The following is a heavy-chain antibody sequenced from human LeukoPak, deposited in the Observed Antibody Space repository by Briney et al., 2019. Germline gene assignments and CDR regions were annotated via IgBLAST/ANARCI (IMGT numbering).Heavy chain of an antibody. V-gene: IGHV4-59*02. CDR1: GGSVSRYY. CDR2: IYYSGST. CDR3: ARDLGYCDSTSCYGGYYFDY. J-gene: IGHJ4*02. Sequence: SETLSLTCTVSGGSVSRYYWSWIRQPPGKGLEWIGYIYYSGSTNYNPSVRSRVTISLDTSKNQFSLKLNSVTAADTAVYYCARDLGYCDSTSCYGGYYFDYWGQGILVTVSS. D-gene: IGHD2-2*01.